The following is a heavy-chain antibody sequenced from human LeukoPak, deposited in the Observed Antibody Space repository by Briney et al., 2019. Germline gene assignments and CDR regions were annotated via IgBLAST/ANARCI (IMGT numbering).Heavy chain of an antibody. D-gene: IGHD1-26*01. CDR3: ARGIVGATLDY. V-gene: IGHV3-48*02. J-gene: IGHJ4*02. Sequence: SVKGRFTISRDNAKNSLYLQMNSLGDEDTAVYYCARGIVGATLDYWGQGTLVTVSS.